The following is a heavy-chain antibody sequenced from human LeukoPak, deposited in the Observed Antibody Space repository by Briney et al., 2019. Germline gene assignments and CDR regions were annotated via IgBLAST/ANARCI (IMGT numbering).Heavy chain of an antibody. Sequence: GGSLRLSCAASGFTFSSYSMNWVRQAPGKGLERVSSISSSSSYIYYADSVKGRFTISRDNAKNSLYLQMNSLRAEDTAVYYCARGHTMVRGVTPFDYWGQGTLVTVSS. CDR3: ARGHTMVRGVTPFDY. J-gene: IGHJ4*02. CDR2: ISSSSSYI. V-gene: IGHV3-21*01. D-gene: IGHD3-10*01. CDR1: GFTFSSYS.